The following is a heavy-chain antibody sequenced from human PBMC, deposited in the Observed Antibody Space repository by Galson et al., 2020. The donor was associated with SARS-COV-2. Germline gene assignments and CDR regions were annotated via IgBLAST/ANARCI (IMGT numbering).Heavy chain of an antibody. CDR2: FIHVFHTA. D-gene: IGHD1-1*01. CDR3: VRGEVQTLDY. CDR1: RGTFSSSD. V-gene: IGHV1-69*13. J-gene: IGHJ4*02. Sequence: SVKVSCKDSRGTFSSSDVNWVRQAPGQGLEWLGGFIHVFHTATYAQKFQGRVTITADEPTTTAYMELTSLRSDDTAVYFCVRGEVQTLDYWGQGTLVTVSS.